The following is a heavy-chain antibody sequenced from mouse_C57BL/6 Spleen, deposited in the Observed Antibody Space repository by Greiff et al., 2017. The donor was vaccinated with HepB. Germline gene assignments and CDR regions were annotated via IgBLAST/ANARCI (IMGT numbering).Heavy chain of an antibody. CDR3: ARSPHYYGSFFDY. CDR1: GYTFTSYW. Sequence: VQLQQPGAELVRPGSSVKLSCKASGYTFTSYWIHWVKQRPIQGLEWIGNIDPSDSETHYNQKFKDKATLTVDKSSSTAYMQLSSLTSEDSAVYYCARSPHYYGSFFDYWGQGTTLTVSS. D-gene: IGHD1-1*01. CDR2: IDPSDSET. J-gene: IGHJ2*01. V-gene: IGHV1-52*01.